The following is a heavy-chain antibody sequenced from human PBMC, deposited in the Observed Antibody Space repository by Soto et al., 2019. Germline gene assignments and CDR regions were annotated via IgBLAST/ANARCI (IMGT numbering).Heavy chain of an antibody. CDR3: ARRETKDNGMDV. J-gene: IGHJ6*02. Sequence: GASVKVSCKASGGTFSSYAISWVRQAPGQGLEWMGGIIPIFGTANYAQKFQGRVTITADESTSTAYMELSSLRSEDTAVYYCARRETKDNGMDVWGQGTTVTVSS. D-gene: IGHD1-26*01. CDR1: GGTFSSYA. V-gene: IGHV1-69*13. CDR2: IIPIFGTA.